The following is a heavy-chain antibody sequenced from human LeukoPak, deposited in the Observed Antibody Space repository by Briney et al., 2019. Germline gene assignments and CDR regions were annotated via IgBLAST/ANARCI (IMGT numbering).Heavy chain of an antibody. D-gene: IGHD6-19*01. V-gene: IGHV4-39*01. J-gene: IGHJ3*02. CDR2: IYYSGST. CDR3: ARSYPGIAVAGRMRAFDI. Sequence: SETLSLTCTVSGGSISSNSYYWGWIRQPPGKGLEWIGSIYYSGSTYYNPSLKSRVTISVDTSKNQFSLKLSSVTAADTAVYYCARSYPGIAVAGRMRAFDIWGQGTMVTVSS. CDR1: GGSISSNSYY.